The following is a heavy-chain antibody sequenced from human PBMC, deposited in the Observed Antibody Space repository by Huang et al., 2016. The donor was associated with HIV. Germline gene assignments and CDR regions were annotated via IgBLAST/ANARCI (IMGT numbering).Heavy chain of an antibody. Sequence: QVQLVESGGGVVQPGRSLRLSCVASGFSFSNYAVHWVRPAPGKGWGGVAVISYDGTRKYYADAVKGRFTGSRDNSKNTAYVQMNNPRGGDTAVYYCARAPEFGNYEFDQWGLGTLVTVSS. V-gene: IGHV3-30-3*01. CDR1: GFSFSNYA. J-gene: IGHJ4*02. D-gene: IGHD4-4*01. CDR3: ARAPEFGNYEFDQ. CDR2: ISYDGTRK.